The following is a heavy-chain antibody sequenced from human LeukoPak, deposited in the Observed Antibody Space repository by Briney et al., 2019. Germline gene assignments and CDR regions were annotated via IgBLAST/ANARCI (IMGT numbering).Heavy chain of an antibody. J-gene: IGHJ4*02. V-gene: IGHV4-34*01. CDR1: GGSFSGYY. CDR3: ARVGYCSSTSCYKGVDY. D-gene: IGHD2-2*02. CDR2: INHSGST. Sequence: SETLSLTCAVYGGSFSGYYWSWIRQPPGKGLEWIGEINHSGSTNYNPPLKSRVTISVDTSKNQFSLKLSSVTAADTAVYYCARVGYCSSTSCYKGVDYWGQGTLVTVSS.